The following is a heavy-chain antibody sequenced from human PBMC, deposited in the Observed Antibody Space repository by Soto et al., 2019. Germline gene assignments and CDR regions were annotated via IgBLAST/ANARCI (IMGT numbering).Heavy chain of an antibody. V-gene: IGHV1-2*02. CDR3: ARGGGVGVAGSAAFDM. CDR2: INPATGAA. J-gene: IGHJ3*02. CDR1: GYPVTAYY. D-gene: IGHD3-3*01. Sequence: QLHLVQSGAVVKKPGASVTVSCSASGYPVTAYYMHWVRQAPGRGLEWMGGINPATGAAKYTQTFQGRVTLARDTSTSTVFMELSGLTSGDKAVFYCARGGGVGVAGSAAFDMWGQGTLVTVS.